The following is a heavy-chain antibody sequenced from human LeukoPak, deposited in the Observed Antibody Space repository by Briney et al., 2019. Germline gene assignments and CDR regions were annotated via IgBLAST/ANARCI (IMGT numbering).Heavy chain of an antibody. CDR2: IKEDGSEA. V-gene: IGHV3-7*02. J-gene: IGHJ4*02. Sequence: GGSLRLSCAASGFPFSGYWMTWVRQAPGRGLEWVATIKEDGSEAYFGDSVKGRFAISRDNSKNTLYLQMNSLRAEDTAVYHCARRYSYGYDYWGQGTLVTVSS. D-gene: IGHD5-18*01. CDR1: GFPFSGYW. CDR3: ARRYSYGYDY.